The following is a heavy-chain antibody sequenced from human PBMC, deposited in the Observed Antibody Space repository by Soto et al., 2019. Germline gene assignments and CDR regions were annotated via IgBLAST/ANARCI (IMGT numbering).Heavy chain of an antibody. Sequence: GASVKVSCKASGGTFSSYAISWVRQAPGQGLEWMGGIIPIFGTANYAQKLQGRVTITADESTSTAYMELSSLRSEDTAVYYCARTARYFDPYYYYYGMDVWGQGTTVTVSS. V-gene: IGHV1-69*13. CDR1: GGTFSSYA. J-gene: IGHJ6*02. CDR2: IIPIFGTA. CDR3: ARTARYFDPYYYYYGMDV. D-gene: IGHD3-9*01.